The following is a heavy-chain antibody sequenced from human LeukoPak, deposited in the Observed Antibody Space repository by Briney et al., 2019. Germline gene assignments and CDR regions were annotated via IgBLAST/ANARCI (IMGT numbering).Heavy chain of an antibody. D-gene: IGHD6-13*01. Sequence: GGSLRLSCAASGFTFDDYAMHWVRQAPGKGLEWVSGISWNSGSIGYADSVKGRFTISRDNAKNSLYLQMNSLRAEDTALYYCAKAPSSSWYLFDYWGQGTLVTVSS. V-gene: IGHV3-9*01. CDR3: AKAPSSSWYLFDY. CDR1: GFTFDDYA. CDR2: ISWNSGSI. J-gene: IGHJ4*02.